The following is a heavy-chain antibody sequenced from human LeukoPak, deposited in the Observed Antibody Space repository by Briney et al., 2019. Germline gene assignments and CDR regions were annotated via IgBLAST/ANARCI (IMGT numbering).Heavy chain of an antibody. Sequence: PGGSLRLSCAASGFTFSDYYMSWIRQAPGKGLEWVSYISSSSSYTNYADSVKGRFTISRDNAKNSLYLQMNSLRAEDTAVYYCAKGFIAVAGTGDAFHIWGQGTMVTVSS. D-gene: IGHD6-19*01. CDR2: ISSSSSYT. CDR1: GFTFSDYY. J-gene: IGHJ3*02. V-gene: IGHV3-11*05. CDR3: AKGFIAVAGTGDAFHI.